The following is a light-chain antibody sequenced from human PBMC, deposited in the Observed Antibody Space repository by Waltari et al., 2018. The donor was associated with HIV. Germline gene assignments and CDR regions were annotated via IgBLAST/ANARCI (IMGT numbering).Light chain of an antibody. CDR3: SSYTTSNTYV. CDR1: SSDIGGYDL. V-gene: IGLV2-14*01. J-gene: IGLJ1*01. CDR2: EVS. Sequence: QSALTQPASVSGSPGQSITISCTGTSSDIGGYDLVSWYRQHPATAPQLIIYEVSYRPSGISNRFAGSRSGNTASLTISGLQAEDEADYYCSSYTTSNTYVFGTGTKVIVI.